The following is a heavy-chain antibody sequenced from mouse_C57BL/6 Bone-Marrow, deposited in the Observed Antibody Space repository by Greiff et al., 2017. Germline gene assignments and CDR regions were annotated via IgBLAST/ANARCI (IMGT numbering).Heavy chain of an antibody. CDR1: GFNIKDYY. Sequence: VQLQQSGAELVRPGASVKLSCTASGFNIKDYYMHWVKQRPEQGLVWIGRIDPEDGDTEYAPKFQGKATMTADTSSNTAYLQLSSLTSEDTAVYYCTTRLPTSYYAMDYWGQGTSVTVSS. V-gene: IGHV14-1*01. CDR3: TTRLPTSYYAMDY. CDR2: IDPEDGDT. D-gene: IGHD3-2*02. J-gene: IGHJ4*01.